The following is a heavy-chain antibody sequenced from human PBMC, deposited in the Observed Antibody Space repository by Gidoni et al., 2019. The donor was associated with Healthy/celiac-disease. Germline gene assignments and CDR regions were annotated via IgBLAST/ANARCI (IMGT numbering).Heavy chain of an antibody. Sequence: EVQLVESGGGLVKPGGSLRLSCAAYGFTCSSYSMNWVRQAPGKGLEWVSSISSSSSYIYYADSVKGRFTISRDNAKNSLYLQMNSLRAEDTAVYYCARTFAVAVGRGFDPWGQGTLVTVSS. V-gene: IGHV3-21*01. CDR1: GFTCSSYS. CDR3: ARTFAVAVGRGFDP. J-gene: IGHJ5*02. D-gene: IGHD6-19*01. CDR2: ISSSSSYI.